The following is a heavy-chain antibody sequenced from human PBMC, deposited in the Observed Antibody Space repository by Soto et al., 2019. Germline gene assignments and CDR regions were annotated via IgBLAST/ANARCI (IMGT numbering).Heavy chain of an antibody. Sequence: SETLSLTCAVYGGSFSGYYWSWIRQPPGKGLEWIGEINHSGSTNYNPSLKSRVTISVDTSKNQFSLKLSSVTAADTAVYYCARLPRDCSSTSCYAHYYYMDVWGKGTTVTVSS. CDR3: ARLPRDCSSTSCYAHYYYMDV. V-gene: IGHV4-34*01. D-gene: IGHD2-2*01. CDR2: INHSGST. J-gene: IGHJ6*03. CDR1: GGSFSGYY.